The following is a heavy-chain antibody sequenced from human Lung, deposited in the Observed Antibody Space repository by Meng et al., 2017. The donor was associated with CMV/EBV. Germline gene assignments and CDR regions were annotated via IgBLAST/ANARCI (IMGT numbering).Heavy chain of an antibody. J-gene: IGHJ4*02. V-gene: IGHV3-21*04. CDR1: GFTFSGYS. D-gene: IGHD3-10*01. Sequence: GESLKISCAASGFTFSGYSMHWVRQAPGKGLEWVSSISISRAYMLYADSVKGRFTISRDNSKNTLYLQMFNLRAADTAVYYCANSPGVYGSFFDYWGQGTLVTVSS. CDR3: ANSPGVYGSFFDY. CDR2: ISISRAYM.